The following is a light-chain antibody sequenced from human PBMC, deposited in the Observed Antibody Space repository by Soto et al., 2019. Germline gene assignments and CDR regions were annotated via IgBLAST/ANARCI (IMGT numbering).Light chain of an antibody. CDR1: QSVGSR. CDR3: QHYGTSPIT. J-gene: IGKJ5*01. V-gene: IGKV3-20*01. Sequence: EIVLTQSPGTLSLSPGDSATLSCWASQSVGSRLAWYQQKPGQAPRLLISGASSRATGIPDRFSGSGSATDFTLTISRLEPEDFALYYCQHYGTSPITFGQGTRLEIK. CDR2: GAS.